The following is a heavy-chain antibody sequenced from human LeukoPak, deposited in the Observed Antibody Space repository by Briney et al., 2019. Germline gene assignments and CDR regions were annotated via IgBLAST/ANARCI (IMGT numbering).Heavy chain of an antibody. CDR3: ARGPNSSGLFSLANGWFFP. CDR2: VNANRGGA. CDR1: GYTFTGYY. V-gene: IGHV1-2*02. Sequence: ASVNVSCTASGYTFTGYYMHWVRQAPGQALEWMGWVNANRGGANYAQKLQGRVTLTRDTSISTAYMELSGLRSDDTAVYYCARGPNSSGLFSLANGWFFPWGQGTLVTVSS. J-gene: IGHJ5*02. D-gene: IGHD6-19*01.